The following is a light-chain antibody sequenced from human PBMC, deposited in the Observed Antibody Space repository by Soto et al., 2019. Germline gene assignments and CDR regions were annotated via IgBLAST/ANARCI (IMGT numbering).Light chain of an antibody. V-gene: IGKV3-20*01. Sequence: EIVLTQSPGTLSLSPGERATLSCRARQNVSSSYLAWYQQKPGQAPRLLIFGASRRATGIPDRFSGSGSGTDFTLTIRTLEPEDFAVYYCQQYGSSPFTFGPGTKVDIK. J-gene: IGKJ3*01. CDR3: QQYGSSPFT. CDR2: GAS. CDR1: QNVSSSY.